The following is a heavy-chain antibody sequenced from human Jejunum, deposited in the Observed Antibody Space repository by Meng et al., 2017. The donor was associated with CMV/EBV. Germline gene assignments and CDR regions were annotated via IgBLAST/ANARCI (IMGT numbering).Heavy chain of an antibody. CDR2: ICHEEST. Sequence: SWTVFSGPISSTIYSWGWLRQPPGEGLEWIVTICHEESTYYNPSLKSRVTISVDTSKNQFSLKLSSVTAADTAVYFCATFEYFAYWGQGTGVTVSS. CDR1: SGPISSTIYS. J-gene: IGHJ4*02. D-gene: IGHD2/OR15-2a*01. CDR3: ATFEYFAY. V-gene: IGHV4-39*07.